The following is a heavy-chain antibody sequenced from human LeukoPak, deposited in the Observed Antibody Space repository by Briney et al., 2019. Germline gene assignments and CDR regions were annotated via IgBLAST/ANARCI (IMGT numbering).Heavy chain of an antibody. D-gene: IGHD3-16*01. CDR3: ARRVPNQVITDYFDY. J-gene: IGHJ4*02. CDR1: GFTLSDYS. V-gene: IGHV3-48*04. Sequence: PGRSLRLSCAASGFTLSDYSMNWVRQAPGKGLQWISFIDSSSGTIFYAESVKGRFTISRDNAQNSLFLQMNSLRAEDTAVYYCARRVPNQVITDYFDYWGQGTLVTVSS. CDR2: IDSSSGTI.